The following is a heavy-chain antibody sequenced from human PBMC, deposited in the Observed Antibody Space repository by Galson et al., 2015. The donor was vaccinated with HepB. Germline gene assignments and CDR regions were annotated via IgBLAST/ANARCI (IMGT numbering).Heavy chain of an antibody. D-gene: IGHD3-22*01. Sequence: SLRLSCAASGFTFSDLWMSWVRQAPGKGLEWVANIKQDGSEKYYVDSVKGRLTISRDNAKNSLYLQMNSLRAEDTAVYYCARGKIAPIYWGQGTLVTVSS. J-gene: IGHJ4*02. CDR1: GFTFSDLW. CDR2: IKQDGSEK. V-gene: IGHV3-7*03. CDR3: ARGKIAPIY.